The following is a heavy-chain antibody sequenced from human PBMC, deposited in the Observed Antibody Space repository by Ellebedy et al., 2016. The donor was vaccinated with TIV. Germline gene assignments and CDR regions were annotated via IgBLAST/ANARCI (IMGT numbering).Heavy chain of an antibody. Sequence: GGSLRLXXAASGFSFSSYAMHWVRQAPGKGLEWVAVISYDGSNKYYADSVEGRFTISRDNSKNTLYLQMNSLRVEDTAVYYCARDPYAVVVTAEFDTWGQGTLVTVSS. CDR1: GFSFSSYA. CDR3: ARDPYAVVVTAEFDT. D-gene: IGHD2-21*02. CDR2: ISYDGSNK. J-gene: IGHJ5*02. V-gene: IGHV3-30*04.